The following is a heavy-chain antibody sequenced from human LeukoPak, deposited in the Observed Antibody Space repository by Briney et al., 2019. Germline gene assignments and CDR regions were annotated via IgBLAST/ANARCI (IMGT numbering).Heavy chain of an antibody. CDR3: ARDKTRGSSRSSSDLHPPQLGY. V-gene: IGHV1-18*01. J-gene: IGHJ4*02. Sequence: ASVKVSCKASGYIFTSYGISWVRQAPGQGLEWMGWISAYNGNTNYAQKLQGRVTMTTDTSTSTAYMELRSLRSDDTAVYYCARDKTRGSSRSSSDLHPPQLGYWGQGTLVTVSS. D-gene: IGHD6-6*01. CDR1: GYIFTSYG. CDR2: ISAYNGNT.